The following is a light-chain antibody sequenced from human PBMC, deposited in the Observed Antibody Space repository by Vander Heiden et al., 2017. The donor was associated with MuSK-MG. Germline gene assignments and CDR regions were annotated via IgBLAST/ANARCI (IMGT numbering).Light chain of an antibody. CDR2: GAS. J-gene: IGKJ1*01. Sequence: EIVLTQSRGTLTLSPGERATLSCRASQGINRALLAGYRQKAGQASRRLIYGASSRDTGIADRLSGRWSGADFTLTISRLEHEDFAVYYCEHDGNSLTFGQGTKVEIK. V-gene: IGKV3-20*01. CDR1: QGINRAL. CDR3: EHDGNSLT.